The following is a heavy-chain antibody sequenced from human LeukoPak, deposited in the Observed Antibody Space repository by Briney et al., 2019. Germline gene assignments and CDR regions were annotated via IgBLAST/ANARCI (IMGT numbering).Heavy chain of an antibody. CDR3: ARGGDILTGYYRGFDP. Sequence: SVKVSCKASGGTFSSYAISWVRQAPGQGLEWMGGIIPIFGTANYAQKFQGRVTITADEPTSTAYMELSSLRSEDTAVYYCARGGDILTGYYRGFDPWGQGTLVTVSS. J-gene: IGHJ5*02. V-gene: IGHV1-69*13. D-gene: IGHD3-9*01. CDR1: GGTFSSYA. CDR2: IIPIFGTA.